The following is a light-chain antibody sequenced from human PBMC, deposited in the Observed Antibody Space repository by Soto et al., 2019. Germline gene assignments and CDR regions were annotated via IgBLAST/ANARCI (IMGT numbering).Light chain of an antibody. J-gene: IGKJ5*01. CDR3: QQTYSTPIT. V-gene: IGKV1-5*01. CDR1: QSISGW. Sequence: DIQMTQSPSTLSASVGDRVTITCRASQSISGWLAWYQQRPGKAPKLLIYDVSSLESGVPSRFSGSGSGTDFTLTISSLQPEDFVTYYCQQTYSTPITFGQGTRLEIK. CDR2: DVS.